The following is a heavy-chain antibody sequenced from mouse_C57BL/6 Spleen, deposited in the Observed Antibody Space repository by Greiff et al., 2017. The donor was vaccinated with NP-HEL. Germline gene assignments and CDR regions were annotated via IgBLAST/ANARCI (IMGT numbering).Heavy chain of an antibody. CDR2: ISYDGSN. CDR1: GYSITSGYY. J-gene: IGHJ2*01. D-gene: IGHD2-3*01. V-gene: IGHV3-6*01. CDR3: ARGDGYYLFDY. Sequence: EVQLQQSGPGLVKPSQSLSLTCSVTGYSITSGYYWNWIRQFPGNKLEWMGYISYDGSNNYNPSLKNRFSITRDTSKNQFFLKLNSVTTEDTATYYCARGDGYYLFDYWGQGTTLTVSS.